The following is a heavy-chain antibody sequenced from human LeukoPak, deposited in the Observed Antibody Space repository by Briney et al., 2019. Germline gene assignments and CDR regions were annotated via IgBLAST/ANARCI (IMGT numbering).Heavy chain of an antibody. CDR3: AKKDGDYYDYFDY. J-gene: IGHJ4*02. CDR1: GFTFSSYS. V-gene: IGHV3-23*01. Sequence: GGSLRLSCAASGFTFSSYSMNWVRQAPGKGLEWVSAISGSGGSTYYADSVKGRFTISRDNSKNTLYLQMNSLRAEDTAVYYCAKKDGDYYDYFDYWGQGTLVTVSS. CDR2: ISGSGGST. D-gene: IGHD4-17*01.